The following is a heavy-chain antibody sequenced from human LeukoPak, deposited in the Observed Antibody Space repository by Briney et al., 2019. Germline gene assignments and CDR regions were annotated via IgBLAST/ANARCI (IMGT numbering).Heavy chain of an antibody. CDR3: ITAAELAATVY. V-gene: IGHV3-15*01. CDR1: GFTFSNAW. CDR2: IKSKTDGGTT. Sequence: PGGSLRLSCAASGFTFSNAWMSWVRQAPGKGLEWVGRIKSKTDGGTTDYAAPVKGRFTISRDDSKNTLYLQMNSLKTEDTAVYYCITAAELAATVYWGQGTLVTVSS. J-gene: IGHJ4*02. D-gene: IGHD2-15*01.